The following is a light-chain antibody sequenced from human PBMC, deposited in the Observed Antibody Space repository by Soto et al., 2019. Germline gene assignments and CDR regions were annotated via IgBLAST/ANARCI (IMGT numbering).Light chain of an antibody. Sequence: NFMLTQPHSVSESRGKTVIISCTRSSGSIASNDVQWYQQRPGSSPTSVIYEDNQRPSGVPDRFSGSIDSSSNSASLTISGLETEDEADYYCQSYDATNQVFGGGTKLTVL. CDR1: SGSIASND. V-gene: IGLV6-57*01. CDR2: EDN. J-gene: IGLJ3*02. CDR3: QSYDATNQV.